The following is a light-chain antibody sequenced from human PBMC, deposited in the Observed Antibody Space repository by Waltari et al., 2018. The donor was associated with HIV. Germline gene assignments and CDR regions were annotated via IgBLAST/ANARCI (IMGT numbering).Light chain of an antibody. J-gene: IGLJ3*02. CDR3: ATWDDSLNGWA. V-gene: IGLV1-47*01. CDR2: TNN. Sequence: VMTQPPSVSGTPGPGVTLACSANKYNLGDSYVYWYHQLPGKAPKLLIETNNQRPAGVPDRFSGSKSGTSASLAISGLRSDDEAEYYCATWDDSLNGWAFGGGTKLTVL. CDR1: KYNLGDSY.